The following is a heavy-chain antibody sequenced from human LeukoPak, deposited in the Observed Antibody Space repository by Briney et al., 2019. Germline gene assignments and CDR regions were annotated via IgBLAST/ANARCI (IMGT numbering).Heavy chain of an antibody. CDR2: IYYSGST. V-gene: IGHV4-59*01. J-gene: IGHJ4*02. Sequence: KPSETLSLTCTVSGGSISSYYWSWIRQPPGKGLEWIGYIYYSGSTNYNPSLKSRVTISVDTSKNQFSLKLSSVTAADTAVYYCARATYYYDSSGFEFDYWGQATLVTVSS. D-gene: IGHD3-22*01. CDR3: ARATYYYDSSGFEFDY. CDR1: GGSISSYY.